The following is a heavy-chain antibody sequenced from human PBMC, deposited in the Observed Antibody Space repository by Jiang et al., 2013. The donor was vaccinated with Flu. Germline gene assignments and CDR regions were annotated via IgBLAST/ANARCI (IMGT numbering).Heavy chain of an antibody. CDR3: ARPTVNDYGDFDY. CDR1: GFTFSSY. V-gene: IGHV3-21*01. Sequence: VQLLESGGGLVKPGGSLRLSCAASGFTFSSYMHWVRQAPGKGLEWVSCISGTSNSYIYYADSVKGRFTISRDNAQNSLYLQMHSLRAEDTAVYYCARPTVNDYGDFDYWGRGTLVTVSS. D-gene: IGHD4-17*01. J-gene: IGHJ4*02. CDR2: ISGTSNSYI.